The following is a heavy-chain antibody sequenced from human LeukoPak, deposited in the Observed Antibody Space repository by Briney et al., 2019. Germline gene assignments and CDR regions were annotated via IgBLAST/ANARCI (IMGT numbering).Heavy chain of an antibody. V-gene: IGHV3-9*01. D-gene: IGHD6-13*01. J-gene: IGHJ4*02. CDR1: GFMFRDYT. CDR3: ARQSSGIAATDKIDY. CDR2: ISWNSGRI. Sequence: PGGSLRLSCAASGFMFRDYTMHWVRQAPGKGLEWVSGISWNSGRIAYADSVKGRFTISRDDAKESLYLQMNSLRAEDTAIYYCARQSSGIAATDKIDYWGQGVLVTVSS.